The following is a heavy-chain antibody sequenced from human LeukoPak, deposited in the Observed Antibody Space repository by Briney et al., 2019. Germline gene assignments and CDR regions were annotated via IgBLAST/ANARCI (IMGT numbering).Heavy chain of an antibody. D-gene: IGHD3-10*01. CDR1: GFTFSNYG. CDR3: ARNYGSGRGSDALDI. Sequence: GRSLRLSCAASGFTFSNYGMHWVRQAPGKGLEWVAVIWYDGNNKNYADSVKGRFTISRDNPKNTLYLQMNSLRAEDTAVYYCARNYGSGRGSDALDIWGQGTMVTVSS. V-gene: IGHV3-33*01. J-gene: IGHJ3*02. CDR2: IWYDGNNK.